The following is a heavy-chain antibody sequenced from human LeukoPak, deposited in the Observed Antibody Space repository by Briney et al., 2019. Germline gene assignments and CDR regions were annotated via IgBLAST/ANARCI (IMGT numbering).Heavy chain of an antibody. V-gene: IGHV3-23*01. D-gene: IGHD2-8*01. CDR2: RSGFNT. CDR1: GFAFSNCA. J-gene: IGHJ5*02. Sequence: GGSLRLSCTTSGFAFSNCAMNWGRHAQGQGPEWVSGRSGFNTYYAYSVKCRFTIFRDNSKNVLYLQMDRLRAEDTAVYSCAKDVCTSPRCLLSFDTSGQGTLVTVSS. CDR3: AKDVCTSPRCLLSFDT.